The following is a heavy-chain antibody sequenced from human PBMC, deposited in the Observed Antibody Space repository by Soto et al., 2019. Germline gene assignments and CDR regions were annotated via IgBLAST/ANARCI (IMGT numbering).Heavy chain of an antibody. Sequence: SGPTLVKPTQTLTLTCTFSGFLVSTSGVGVGWIRQPPGKALEWLALIYWDDDKRYSPSLKSRPTITKDTSKNQVVLKMTNMDPVDTATYYCAHSSSRSSSGPVAGPFDHWGQGTLVTVSS. V-gene: IGHV2-5*02. CDR1: GFLVSTSGVG. CDR2: IYWDDDK. CDR3: AHSSSRSSSGPVAGPFDH. D-gene: IGHD2-2*01. J-gene: IGHJ4*02.